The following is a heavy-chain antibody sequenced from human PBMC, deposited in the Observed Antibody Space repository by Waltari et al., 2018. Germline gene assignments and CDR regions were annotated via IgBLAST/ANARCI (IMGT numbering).Heavy chain of an antibody. Sequence: QVQLVQSGAEVKKPGSSVKVSCKASGGTFSSYAISWVRQAPGQGLEWMGGIIPIFGTANYAQKFQGRVTITTDESTSTAYMELSSLRSEDTAVYYCARMGTPYCSGGSCYFDYWGQGTLVTVSS. CDR2: IIPIFGTA. J-gene: IGHJ4*02. V-gene: IGHV1-69*05. D-gene: IGHD2-15*01. CDR1: GGTFSSYA. CDR3: ARMGTPYCSGGSCYFDY.